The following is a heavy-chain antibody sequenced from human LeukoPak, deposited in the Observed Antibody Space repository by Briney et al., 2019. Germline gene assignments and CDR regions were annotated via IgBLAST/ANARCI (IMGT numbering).Heavy chain of an antibody. CDR3: ARLMPRGKYSSSSAFDY. D-gene: IGHD6-6*01. V-gene: IGHV4-59*01. CDR1: GGSISSYY. CDR2: IYYSGST. J-gene: IGHJ4*02. Sequence: SETLSLTCTVSGGSISSYYWSWIRQPPGKGLEWIGYIYYSGSTNYNPSLKSRVTISVDTSKNQFSLKLSSVTAADTAVYYCARLMPRGKYSSSSAFDYWGQGTLVTVSS.